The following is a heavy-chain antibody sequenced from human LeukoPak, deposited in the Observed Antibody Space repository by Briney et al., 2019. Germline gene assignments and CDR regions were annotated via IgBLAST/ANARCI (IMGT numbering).Heavy chain of an antibody. J-gene: IGHJ4*02. CDR2: INLDGSGA. CDR3: ARQSTPHGNLDY. V-gene: IGHV3-74*01. D-gene: IGHD5-24*01. Sequence: GGSLRLSCAASGFIFTSYWMHWVRQALGKGLAWLSRINLDGSGASYADSVEGRFTISRDNAKNTLYLQMSSLRAEDTAIYYCARQSTPHGNLDYWGQGTLVTVSS. CDR1: GFIFTSYW.